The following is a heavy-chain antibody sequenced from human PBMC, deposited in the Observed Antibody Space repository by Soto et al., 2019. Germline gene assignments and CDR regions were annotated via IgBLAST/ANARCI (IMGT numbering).Heavy chain of an antibody. V-gene: IGHV3-48*01. CDR2: ISSSSSTI. J-gene: IGHJ5*02. D-gene: IGHD4-17*01. Sequence: GGSLRLSCAASGFTFDSHAIHWVRQAPGKGLEWVSYISSSSSTIYYADSVKGRFTISRDNAKNSLYLQMNSLRAEDTAVYYCAREADYVNWFDPWGQGTLVTVSS. CDR3: AREADYVNWFDP. CDR1: GFTFDSHA.